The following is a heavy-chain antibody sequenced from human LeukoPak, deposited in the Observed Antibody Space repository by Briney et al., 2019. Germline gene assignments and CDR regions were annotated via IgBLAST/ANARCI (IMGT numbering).Heavy chain of an antibody. V-gene: IGHV3-66*01. CDR3: ANFDGSSQAFHI. CDR2: IYNDGTT. Sequence: PGGSLRLSCAASGFTVSSNYMTWVRQAPGRGLEWVSVIYNDGTTYYADSVKGRFTISRDNSNYTLYLQMNSLRAEDTAVFYCANFDGSSQAFHIWGQGTLVTVSS. J-gene: IGHJ3*02. D-gene: IGHD3-9*01. CDR1: GFTVSSNY.